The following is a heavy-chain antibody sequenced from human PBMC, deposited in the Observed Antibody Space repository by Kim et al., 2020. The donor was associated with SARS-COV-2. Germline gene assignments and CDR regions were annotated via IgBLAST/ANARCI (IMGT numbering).Heavy chain of an antibody. V-gene: IGHV3-53*01. D-gene: IGHD3-22*01. J-gene: IGHJ4*02. Sequence: ESLKGRFTIYRDNSKNTLYLQMNSLRAEDTAVYYCARVDSSGYYEYYFDYWGQGTLVTVSS. CDR3: ARVDSSGYYEYYFDY.